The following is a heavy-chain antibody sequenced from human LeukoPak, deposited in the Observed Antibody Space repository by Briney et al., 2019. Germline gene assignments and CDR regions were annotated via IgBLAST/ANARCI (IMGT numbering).Heavy chain of an antibody. V-gene: IGHV4-39*01. Sequence: SETLSLTCTVSGGSISSSTYYWAWIPQPPGKGLEWIGGIYYTGSTYSTPSLKSRATISVDTSKNQFSLRLTSVTAADPAVYYCARLGDSAMVRYFDYWGQGTLVTVSS. D-gene: IGHD5-18*01. J-gene: IGHJ4*02. CDR1: GGSISSSTYY. CDR3: ARLGDSAMVRYFDY. CDR2: IYYTGST.